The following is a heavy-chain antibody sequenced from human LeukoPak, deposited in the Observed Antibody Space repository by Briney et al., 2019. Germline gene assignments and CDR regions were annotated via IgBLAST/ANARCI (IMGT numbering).Heavy chain of an antibody. Sequence: PGESLKISCKASGYRFTSYWISWVRQMPGKGLEWMGRIDPTDSYTNYSPSFQGHVTISVDRSITTAYLQWSSLKASDTAMYYCARQRALSWFDPWGQGTLVTVSS. J-gene: IGHJ5*02. CDR1: GYRFTSYW. CDR2: IDPTDSYT. V-gene: IGHV5-10-1*01. D-gene: IGHD6-25*01. CDR3: ARQRALSWFDP.